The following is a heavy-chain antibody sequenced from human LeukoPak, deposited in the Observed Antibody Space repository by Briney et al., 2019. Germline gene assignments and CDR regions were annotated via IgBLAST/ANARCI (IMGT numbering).Heavy chain of an antibody. CDR3: ARGCNYTSCYLDY. J-gene: IGHJ4*02. V-gene: IGHV4-61*02. D-gene: IGHD2-2*01. CDR2: IYTSGSA. Sequence: SETLSLTCTVSGGSISSGSYYWSWIRQPAGKGLEWIGRIYTSGSANYNPSLKSRVTISVDTSKNQFSLKLSSVTAADTAVYYCARGCNYTSCYLDYWGQGTLVIVSS. CDR1: GGSISSGSYY.